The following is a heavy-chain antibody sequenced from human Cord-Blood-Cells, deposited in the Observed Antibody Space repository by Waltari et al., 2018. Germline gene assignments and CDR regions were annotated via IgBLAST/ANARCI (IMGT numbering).Heavy chain of an antibody. J-gene: IGHJ3*02. CDR2: ISSSSSYI. V-gene: IGHV3-21*01. D-gene: IGHD4-4*01. CDR3: ARVMTTVSGAFDI. CDR1: GFTFSSYS. Sequence: EVQLVESGGGLVKPGGSLRLSCAASGFTFSSYSMNWVRQAQGKGLEWVSSISSSSSYIYYADSVKGRFTISRDNAKNSLYLQMNSLRAEDTAVYYCARVMTTVSGAFDIWGQGTMVTVSS.